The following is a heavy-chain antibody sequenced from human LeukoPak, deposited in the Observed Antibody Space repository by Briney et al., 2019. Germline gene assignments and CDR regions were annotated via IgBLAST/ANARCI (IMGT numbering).Heavy chain of an antibody. J-gene: IGHJ6*03. CDR1: GGTFSSYA. D-gene: IGHD6-6*01. Sequence: SVKVSCKASGGTFSSYAISWVRQAPGQGLEWMGGIIPIFGTANYAQKFQGRVTITADESTSTVYMELTSLRSEDTAVYYCASRPENIAGRPVPYYYYMDVWGRGTTVTVSS. V-gene: IGHV1-69*13. CDR3: ASRPENIAGRPVPYYYYMDV. CDR2: IIPIFGTA.